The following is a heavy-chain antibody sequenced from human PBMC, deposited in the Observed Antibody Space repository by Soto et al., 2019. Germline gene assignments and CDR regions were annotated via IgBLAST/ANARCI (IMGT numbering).Heavy chain of an antibody. D-gene: IGHD5-18*01. CDR2: IYSSGST. CDR1: GFPVSNNY. Sequence: PGGSLRLSCAATGFPVSNNYITWVRQAPGNGLEWVSFIYSSGSTYYADSVKGRFTISRDNFKNTLYLQMNSLRSEDTAVYYCARAYSYTHPVFDVWRLGIQLTVSS. CDR3: ARAYSYTHPVFDV. J-gene: IGHJ4*02. V-gene: IGHV3-53*01.